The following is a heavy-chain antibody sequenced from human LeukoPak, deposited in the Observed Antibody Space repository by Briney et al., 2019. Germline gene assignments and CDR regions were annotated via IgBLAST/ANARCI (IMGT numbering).Heavy chain of an antibody. V-gene: IGHV3-30*04. CDR1: GFTFSSYA. J-gene: IGHJ4*02. CDR2: ISYDGSNK. Sequence: GGSLRLSCAASGFTFSSYAMHWVRQAPGKGLEWVAVISYDGSNKYYADSVKGRFTISRDNSKNTLYLQMNSLRAEDTAVYYCASLAAAGSELDCWGQGTLVTVSS. D-gene: IGHD6-13*01. CDR3: ASLAAAGSELDC.